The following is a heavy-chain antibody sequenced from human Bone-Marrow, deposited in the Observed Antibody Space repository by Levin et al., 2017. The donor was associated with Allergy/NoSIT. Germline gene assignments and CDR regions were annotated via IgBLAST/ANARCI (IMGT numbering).Heavy chain of an antibody. Sequence: SGPTLVKPTQTLSLTCTVSGGAVSSSDYYWGWIRQPPGKGLEWIGSVSYSGNTYYNPSLRSRVTVSIDTSKNQFSLRLKSVTVADTAMYYCASRLDVRDSGHYLSVDSWGRGTLVTVSS. D-gene: IGHD5-12*01. J-gene: IGHJ4*02. CDR2: VSYSGNT. V-gene: IGHV4-39*01. CDR3: ASRLDVRDSGHYLSVDS. CDR1: GGAVSSSDYY.